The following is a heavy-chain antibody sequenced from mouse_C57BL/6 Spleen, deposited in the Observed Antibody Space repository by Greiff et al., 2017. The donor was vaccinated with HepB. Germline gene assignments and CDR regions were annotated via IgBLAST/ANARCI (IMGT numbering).Heavy chain of an antibody. Sequence: EVQLQQSGPELVKPGASVKISCKASGYTFTDYYMNWVKQSHGKSLEWIGDINPNNGGTSYNQKFKGKATLTVDKSSSTAYMERRSLTSEDSAVYYCARKSNYEGWFAYWGQGTLVTVSA. J-gene: IGHJ3*01. V-gene: IGHV1-26*01. D-gene: IGHD2-5*01. CDR2: INPNNGGT. CDR1: GYTFTDYY. CDR3: ARKSNYEGWFAY.